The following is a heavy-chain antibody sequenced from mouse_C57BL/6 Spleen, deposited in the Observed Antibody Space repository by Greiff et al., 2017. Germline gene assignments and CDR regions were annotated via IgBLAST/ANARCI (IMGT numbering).Heavy chain of an antibody. Sequence: EVQLQQSGPELVKPGASVKISCKASGYTFTDYYMNWVKQSHGKSLEWIGDINPNNGGTSYNQKFKGKATLTVDKSSSTAYMELRSLTSEDSAVHYCARTGTLGYWGQGTTLTVSS. CDR1: GYTFTDYY. CDR2: INPNNGGT. CDR3: ARTGTLGY. D-gene: IGHD4-1*01. J-gene: IGHJ2*01. V-gene: IGHV1-26*01.